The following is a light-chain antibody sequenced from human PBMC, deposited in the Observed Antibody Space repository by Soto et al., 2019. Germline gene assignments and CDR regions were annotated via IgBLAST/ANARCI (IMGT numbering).Light chain of an antibody. V-gene: IGKV1-5*01. CDR3: QQYNDYSPWT. J-gene: IGKJ1*01. Sequence: DIQMTQSPSTLSASLGDRVTVTCRASQSINKWLAWYHQKPGKAPNLLSYDASNFESGVPSRFSGSGPGIEFTPTLSRPQPDDFATLSCQQYNDYSPWTFXEGAKV. CDR1: QSINKW. CDR2: DAS.